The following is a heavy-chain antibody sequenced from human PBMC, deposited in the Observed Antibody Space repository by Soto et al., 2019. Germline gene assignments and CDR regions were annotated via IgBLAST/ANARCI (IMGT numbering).Heavy chain of an antibody. CDR3: ARAGYSSSWYGRSAFDI. Sequence: PGGSLRLSCAASGFTFSSYSMNGVRQAPGKGLEWVSYISSSSSTIYYADSVKGRFTISRDNAKNSLYLQMNSLRDEDTAVYYCARAGYSSSWYGRSAFDIWGQGTMVTVSS. CDR1: GFTFSSYS. J-gene: IGHJ3*02. D-gene: IGHD6-13*01. V-gene: IGHV3-48*02. CDR2: ISSSSSTI.